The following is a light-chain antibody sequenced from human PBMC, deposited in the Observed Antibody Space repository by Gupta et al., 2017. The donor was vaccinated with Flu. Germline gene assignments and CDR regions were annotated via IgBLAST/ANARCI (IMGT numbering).Light chain of an antibody. V-gene: IGLV2-14*01. CDR2: EVI. J-gene: IGLJ3*02. Sequence: TSCDVGGYNYVSWYQHHPGKAPNLMIYEVINRPSGVSNRFAGSKSGNTASLTISGLQAEDDADYYCSSYTSSNSLEFGGGTKLTVL. CDR1: SCDVGGYNY. CDR3: SSYTSSNSLE.